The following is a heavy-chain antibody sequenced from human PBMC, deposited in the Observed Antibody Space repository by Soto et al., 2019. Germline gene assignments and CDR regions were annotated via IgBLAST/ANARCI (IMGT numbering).Heavy chain of an antibody. Sequence: GGSLRLSCAASGFSFSSFAMTWVRQAPGKGLEWVSAIGGSGFSTYYTDAVKGRFTISRDNSKNMLFLQMNSLTAEDAAMYYCAKEDYADFLWFGAWGQGTQVTVSS. D-gene: IGHD3-16*01. CDR2: IGGSGFST. CDR1: GFSFSSFA. V-gene: IGHV3-23*01. CDR3: AKEDYADFLWFGA. J-gene: IGHJ5*02.